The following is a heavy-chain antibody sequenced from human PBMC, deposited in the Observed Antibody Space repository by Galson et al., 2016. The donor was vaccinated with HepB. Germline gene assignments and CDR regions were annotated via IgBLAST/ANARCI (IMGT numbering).Heavy chain of an antibody. CDR1: GGSFSGYY. V-gene: IGHV4-34*01. Sequence: SETLSLTCAVYGGSFSGYYWSWIRQPPGKGLEWIGEINHSGITNYNPSLKSRVTISADTSKNQSSLKLGSVTAADTAVYYCARGVARITIFGVVGLFDPWGQGTPVTVSS. D-gene: IGHD3-3*01. CDR2: INHSGIT. CDR3: ARGVARITIFGVVGLFDP. J-gene: IGHJ5*02.